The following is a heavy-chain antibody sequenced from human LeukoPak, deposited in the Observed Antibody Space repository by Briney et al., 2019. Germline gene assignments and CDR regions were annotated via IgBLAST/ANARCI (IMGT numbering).Heavy chain of an antibody. CDR3: GRRDTSGWLPDY. CDR1: GGSISGYY. V-gene: IGHV4-59*08. Sequence: SETLSLTCTVSGGSISGYYWSWIRQPPGKGLEWIGYIYYSGSTNYNPSLESRVTISVDTSNNQFSLKLSSVTAADTAVYYCGRRDTSGWLPDYWGQGTLVTVSS. D-gene: IGHD6-19*01. J-gene: IGHJ4*02. CDR2: IYYSGST.